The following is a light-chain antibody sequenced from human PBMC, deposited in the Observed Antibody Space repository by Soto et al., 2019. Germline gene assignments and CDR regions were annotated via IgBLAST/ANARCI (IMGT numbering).Light chain of an antibody. CDR3: CSYARGRNWV. CDR2: EAN. J-gene: IGLJ3*02. Sequence: QSALTQPASVSGSPGPSINISCTGTSNDVGSYALVSWYQLHPGKAPKLVIYEANKRPSGISNRFSVSNSGNTASLTISGLLAEDEAHYFCCSYARGRNWVFGGGTKVTVL. V-gene: IGLV2-23*01. CDR1: SNDVGSYAL.